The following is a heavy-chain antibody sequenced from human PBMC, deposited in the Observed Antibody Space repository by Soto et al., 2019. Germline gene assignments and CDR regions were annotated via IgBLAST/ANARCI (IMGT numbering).Heavy chain of an antibody. CDR3: ARDLYLPQSELGSGMDV. Sequence: GGSLRLSCAASGFTFSSYSMNWVRQAPGKGLEWVSSISSSSSYIYYADSVKGRFTISRDNAKNSLYLQMNSLRAEDTAVYYCARDLYLPQSELGSGMDVWGQGTTVTVSS. D-gene: IGHD3-10*01. CDR1: GFTFSSYS. J-gene: IGHJ6*02. V-gene: IGHV3-21*01. CDR2: ISSSSSYI.